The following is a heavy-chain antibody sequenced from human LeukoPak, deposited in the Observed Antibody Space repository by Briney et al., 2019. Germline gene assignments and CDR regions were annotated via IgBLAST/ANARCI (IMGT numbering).Heavy chain of an antibody. J-gene: IGHJ6*02. CDR2: ISTSGTTI. CDR1: GFTFSSYE. D-gene: IGHD3/OR15-3a*01. CDR3: ARFGLRYVYGTDV. V-gene: IGHV3-48*03. Sequence: GGSLRLSCAASGFTFSSYEMNWVRQAPGKGLEWVSYISTSGTTIYYADSVKGRFTISRDNAKKSLYLQMKSLRAEDTAVYFCARFGLRYVYGTDVWGPGTTVTVS.